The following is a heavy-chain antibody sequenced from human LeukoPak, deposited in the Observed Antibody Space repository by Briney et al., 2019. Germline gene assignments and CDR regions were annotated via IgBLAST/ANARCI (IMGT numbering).Heavy chain of an antibody. Sequence: PSGTLSLTCAVSGGSISSSNWWSWVRQPPGKGLEWIGSIYYSGSAYYNPSLKSRVTISVDTSKNQFSLKLSSVTAADTAVYYCARGSGYYYVDFDYWGQGTLVTVSS. CDR2: IYYSGSA. D-gene: IGHD3-22*01. CDR3: ARGSGYYYVDFDY. V-gene: IGHV4-4*02. CDR1: GGSISSSNW. J-gene: IGHJ4*02.